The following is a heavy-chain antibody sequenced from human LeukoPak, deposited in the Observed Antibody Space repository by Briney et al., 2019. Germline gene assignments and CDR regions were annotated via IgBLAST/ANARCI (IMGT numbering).Heavy chain of an antibody. CDR2: IRYDGSNK. CDR1: GFTFSSYG. V-gene: IGHV3-30*02. CDR3: AKDYYDSSGYRCGDY. Sequence: GGSLRLSCAASGFTFSSYGMHWVRQAPGKGLEWVAFIRYDGSNKYYADSVKGRFTISRDNSKNTLYLQMNSLRAEDTAVYYCAKDYYDSSGYRCGDYWGQGTLVTVPS. J-gene: IGHJ4*02. D-gene: IGHD3-22*01.